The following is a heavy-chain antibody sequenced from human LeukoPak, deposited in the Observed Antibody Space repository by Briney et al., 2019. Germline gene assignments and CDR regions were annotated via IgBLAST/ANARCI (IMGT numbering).Heavy chain of an antibody. CDR1: GYTFTSYG. D-gene: IGHD5-24*01. CDR2: ISAYNDNT. V-gene: IGHV1-18*01. J-gene: IGHJ4*02. Sequence: GASVNLSCKSSGYTFTSYGISWVRQAPGQGHEWMGRISAYNDNTNYAQKLQGRVTMTTDTSTSTAYMELRSLRSDDTAVYYCAKDWRDGYNYYFDYWGEGSLVTVSS. CDR3: AKDWRDGYNYYFDY.